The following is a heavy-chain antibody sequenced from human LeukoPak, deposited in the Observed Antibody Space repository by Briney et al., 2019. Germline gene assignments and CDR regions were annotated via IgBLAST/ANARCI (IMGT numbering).Heavy chain of an antibody. CDR3: ARYHDGVLEH. V-gene: IGHV3-48*04. D-gene: IGHD1-1*01. CDR1: GFTFSSYS. Sequence: GGSLRLSCEASGFTFSSYSMNWVRQAPGKGLEWVSYIGGSGSPADYADSVKGRFTISRDNTKNSLFLQMHSLRAEDTAVYYCARYHDGVLEHWRQKTRDTVPS. CDR2: IGGSGSPA. J-gene: IGHJ4*02.